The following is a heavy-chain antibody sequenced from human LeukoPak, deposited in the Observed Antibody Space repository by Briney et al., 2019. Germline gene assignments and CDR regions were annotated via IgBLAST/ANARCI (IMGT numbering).Heavy chain of an antibody. CDR3: AKVPNYGGKTPAPFDY. CDR1: GFTFSSYW. D-gene: IGHD4-23*01. J-gene: IGHJ4*02. CDR2: IKQDGSEK. V-gene: IGHV3-7*03. Sequence: PGGSLRLSCAASGFTFSSYWMSWVRQAPGKGLEWVANIKQDGSEKYYVDSVKGRFAISRDNAKNSLYLQMNSLRAEDTAVYYCAKVPNYGGKTPAPFDYWGQGTLVTVSS.